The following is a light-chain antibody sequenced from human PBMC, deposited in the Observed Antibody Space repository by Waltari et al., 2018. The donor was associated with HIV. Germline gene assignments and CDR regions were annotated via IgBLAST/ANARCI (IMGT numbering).Light chain of an antibody. CDR1: SSNIRRNT. Sequence: QSVLTQPPSASGTPGQSVTISCSRSSSNIRRNTVYWYHQLPGTAPQPLIYTNNQRPSGVPDRFSGSKSGTSASLAISGLQSEDEADYYCAAWDDSLNGPVFGGGTKLTVL. V-gene: IGLV1-44*01. CDR2: TNN. J-gene: IGLJ2*01. CDR3: AAWDDSLNGPV.